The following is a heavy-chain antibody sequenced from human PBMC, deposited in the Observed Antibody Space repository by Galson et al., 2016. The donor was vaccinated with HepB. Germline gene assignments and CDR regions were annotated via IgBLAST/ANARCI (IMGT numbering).Heavy chain of an antibody. J-gene: IGHJ6*02. D-gene: IGHD3-9*01. V-gene: IGHV3-7*03. Sequence: SLRLSCAASGFTFSSYWMSWVRQAPGKGLEWVANIKEDGSEKDYVDSEKGRFTIARDNAKKSLNLQMNSLRVEDTAVYYCARVGILTHSGRNYYYYGMDVWGQGTTVTVSS. CDR3: ARVGILTHSGRNYYYYGMDV. CDR2: IKEDGSEK. CDR1: GFTFSSYW.